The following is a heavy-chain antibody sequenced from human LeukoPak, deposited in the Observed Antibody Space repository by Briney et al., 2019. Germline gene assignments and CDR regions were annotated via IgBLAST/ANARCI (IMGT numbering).Heavy chain of an antibody. D-gene: IGHD3-10*01. CDR1: GFTFSNFG. CDR3: ARGITMFRGVNSWFDP. CDR2: IWYDGSSE. J-gene: IGHJ5*02. V-gene: IGHV3-33*01. Sequence: PGGSLRLSCAASGFTFSNFGMHWVRQAPGKGLEWVAVIWYDGSSESCADSVKGRFTISRDNSRNTLYLQINSLRPEDTAMYYCARGITMFRGVNSWFDPWGQGTLVTVSS.